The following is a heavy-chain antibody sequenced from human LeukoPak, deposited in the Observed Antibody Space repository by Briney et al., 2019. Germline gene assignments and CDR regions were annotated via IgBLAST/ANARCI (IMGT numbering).Heavy chain of an antibody. J-gene: IGHJ4*02. CDR1: GFTFSSYW. V-gene: IGHV3-7*01. CDR2: IQQDGSEK. CDR3: AGDGSGYHFDY. Sequence: AGGSLRLSCAASGFTFSSYWMSWVRQAPGKGLEWVANIQQDGSEKYYVDSVKGRFTISRDNAKNSLYLQMNSLRAEDTAVYYCAGDGSGYHFDYWGQGTLVTVSS. D-gene: IGHD3-22*01.